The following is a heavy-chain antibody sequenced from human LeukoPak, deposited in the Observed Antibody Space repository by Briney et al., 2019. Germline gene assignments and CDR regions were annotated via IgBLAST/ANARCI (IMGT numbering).Heavy chain of an antibody. CDR1: GFTFNNYG. CDR3: AKDLTGGWYGGYYFDY. V-gene: IGHV3-30*18. CDR2: ISYDGSNK. Sequence: GKSLRLSCAASGFTFNNYGMHWVRQAPGKGLEWVAVISYDGSNKYYADSVKGRFTISRDNSKNTLYLQMNSLRAEDTAVYYCAKDLTGGWYGGYYFDYWGQGTLVTVSS. D-gene: IGHD6-19*01. J-gene: IGHJ4*02.